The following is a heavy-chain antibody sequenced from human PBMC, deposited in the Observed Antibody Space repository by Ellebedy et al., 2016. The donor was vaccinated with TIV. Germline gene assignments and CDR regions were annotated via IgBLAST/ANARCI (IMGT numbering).Heavy chain of an antibody. D-gene: IGHD3-22*01. CDR1: GFIFSDYA. J-gene: IGHJ5*02. CDR3: ATRGHSIGWFAD. Sequence: GESLKISCATSGFIFSDYAISWVRQPPGKGLEWVSTISGRGESTFAADSVKGRFTISRDFSKRKVYLQMNSLRVEDTAVYFCATRGHSIGWFADWGQGTLVTVSS. CDR2: ISGRGEST. V-gene: IGHV3-23*01.